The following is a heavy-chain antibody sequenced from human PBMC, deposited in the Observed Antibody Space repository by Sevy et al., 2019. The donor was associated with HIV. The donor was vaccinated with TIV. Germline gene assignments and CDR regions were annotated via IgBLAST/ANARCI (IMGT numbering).Heavy chain of an antibody. Sequence: GGSLRLSCAASGFTFSSYSMNWVRQAPGKGLEWVSYISSSSSTIYYADSVKGRFTISRDNAKNSLYLQMNSLRAEDTAVYYCARGIPGRHPGLGYWGQGTLVTVSS. CDR2: ISSSSSTI. CDR3: ARGIPGRHPGLGY. D-gene: IGHD7-27*01. J-gene: IGHJ4*02. V-gene: IGHV3-48*01. CDR1: GFTFSSYS.